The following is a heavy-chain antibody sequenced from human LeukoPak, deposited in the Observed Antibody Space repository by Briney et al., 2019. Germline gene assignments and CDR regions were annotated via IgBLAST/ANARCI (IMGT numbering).Heavy chain of an antibody. V-gene: IGHV3-9*01. CDR3: ARVGYDYVWGSYRPPYLGAFDI. CDR2: ISWNSGNI. J-gene: IGHJ3*02. CDR1: GFIFDDYA. D-gene: IGHD3-16*02. Sequence: PGRSLRLSCAASGFIFDDYAMHWVRQAPGRGLEWVSGISWNSGNIGYADSVKGRFTISRDNSKNTLYLQMNSLRAEDTAVYYCARVGYDYVWGSYRPPYLGAFDIWGQGTMVTVSS.